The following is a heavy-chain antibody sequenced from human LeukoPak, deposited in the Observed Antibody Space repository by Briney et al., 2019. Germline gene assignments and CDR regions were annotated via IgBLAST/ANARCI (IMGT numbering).Heavy chain of an antibody. J-gene: IGHJ4*02. Sequence: SETLSLTCAVSGDSISGPNWWSWVRQPPGKGLEWIGEFHHSGGTNYNPSLKSRVTISIDKSNNQFSLKLTSVTAADTAVYYCARNGAFAVEYWGRGSLVTVSS. CDR3: ARNGAFAVEY. CDR1: GDSISGPNW. V-gene: IGHV4-4*02. D-gene: IGHD1-1*01. CDR2: FHHSGGT.